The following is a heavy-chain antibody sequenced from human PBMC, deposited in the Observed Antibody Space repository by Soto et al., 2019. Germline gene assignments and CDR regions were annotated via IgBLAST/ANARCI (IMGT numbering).Heavy chain of an antibody. CDR1: GGTFSTSA. CDR3: ARDKDRAQLGGNYYYILDV. J-gene: IGHJ6*02. CDR2: IMPMFRSP. V-gene: IGHV1-69*12. D-gene: IGHD3-3*02. Sequence: QVQLEQSGAEVKKPGSSVKVNCKASGGTFSTSAISWVRHAPGQGLEWMGGIMPMFRSPDYAQKFQGRVTITADEFTSTAYMELSGLRSDDTAVYYCARDKDRAQLGGNYYYILDVWGQGTTDTVSS.